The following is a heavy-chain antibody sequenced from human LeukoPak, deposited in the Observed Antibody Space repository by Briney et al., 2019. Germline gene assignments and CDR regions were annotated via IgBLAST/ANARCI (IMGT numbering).Heavy chain of an antibody. Sequence: SETLSLTCTVSGGSISSYYWSWIRQPPGKGLEWIGYIYYSGSTNYNPPLKSRVTISVDTSKNQFSLKLSSVTAADTAVYYCARGPVAGLNTHWGQGTLVTVSS. CDR1: GGSISSYY. CDR3: ARGPVAGLNTH. D-gene: IGHD6-19*01. V-gene: IGHV4-59*01. CDR2: IYYSGST. J-gene: IGHJ4*02.